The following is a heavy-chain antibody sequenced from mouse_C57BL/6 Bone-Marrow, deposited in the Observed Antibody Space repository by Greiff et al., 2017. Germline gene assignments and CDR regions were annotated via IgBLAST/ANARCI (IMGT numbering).Heavy chain of an antibody. D-gene: IGHD1-2*01. V-gene: IGHV1-55*01. Sequence: VQLQQPGAELVKPGASVKMCCKASGYTFTSYWITWVKQRPGQGLEWIGDIYPGSGSTNYNEKFKSKATLTVDTSSSTAYLQLSSLTSEDSAVYYCARERALRPYYFDYWGQGTTLTVSS. J-gene: IGHJ2*01. CDR2: IYPGSGST. CDR1: GYTFTSYW. CDR3: ARERALRPYYFDY.